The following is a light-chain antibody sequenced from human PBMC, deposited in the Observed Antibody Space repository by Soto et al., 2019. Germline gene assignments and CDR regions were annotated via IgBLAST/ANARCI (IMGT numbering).Light chain of an antibody. CDR1: QDINTY. V-gene: IGKV1-5*01. J-gene: IGKJ1*01. Sequence: GDRVAITCRASQDINTYLAWYQHKPGKAPKVLIYGASSLESGVPSRFSGSGSGTEFTLTISSLQPDDSATYYCQQYDSLWTFGQGTKVDIK. CDR2: GAS. CDR3: QQYDSLWT.